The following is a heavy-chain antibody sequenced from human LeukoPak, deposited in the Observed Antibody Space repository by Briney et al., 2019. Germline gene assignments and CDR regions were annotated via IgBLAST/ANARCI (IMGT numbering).Heavy chain of an antibody. J-gene: IGHJ5*02. CDR3: ARYRLSDSPINWFDP. CDR2: ISAYTGNA. CDR1: GYSFSSFG. V-gene: IGHV1-18*01. Sequence: ASVKVSCKASGYSFSSFGITWVRHAPGQGLEWMGWISAYTGNAEYAQKFQGRVTLTTDTSTNTAYMELGSLMPDDTAVYYCARYRLSDSPINWFDPWGQGTLVTVSS. D-gene: IGHD3-22*01.